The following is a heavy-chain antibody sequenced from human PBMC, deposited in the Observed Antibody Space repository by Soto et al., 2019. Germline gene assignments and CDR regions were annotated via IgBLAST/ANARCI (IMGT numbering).Heavy chain of an antibody. V-gene: IGHV4-59*01. CDR2: IYYSGST. J-gene: IGHJ4*02. D-gene: IGHD3-22*01. CDR1: GGSISPYY. Sequence: SETLSLTCTVSGGSISPYYWSWIRQTPGKGLEWIGYIYYSGSTNYNPSLKSRVTISVDTSKNQCSLKLSSVTAADTAVYHCARAAYYSDSSGYFLDNWGQGTLVPVSS. CDR3: ARAAYYSDSSGYFLDN.